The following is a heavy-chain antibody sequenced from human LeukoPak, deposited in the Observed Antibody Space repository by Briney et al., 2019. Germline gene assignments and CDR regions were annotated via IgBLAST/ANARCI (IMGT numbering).Heavy chain of an antibody. D-gene: IGHD3-10*01. V-gene: IGHV3-23*01. Sequence: PGGSLRLSCAASGFTSSNYAMSWVRQAPGKGLEWVSGISASGGRTYYADSVKGRFTISRENSKNTLYLQMNSLRAEDTAVYYCAKVRDSAGIDYWGQGTLVTVSS. CDR3: AKVRDSAGIDY. J-gene: IGHJ4*02. CDR1: GFTSSNYA. CDR2: ISASGGRT.